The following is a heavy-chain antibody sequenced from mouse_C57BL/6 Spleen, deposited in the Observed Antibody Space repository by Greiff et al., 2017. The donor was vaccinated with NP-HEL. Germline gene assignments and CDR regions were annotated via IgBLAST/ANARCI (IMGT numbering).Heavy chain of an antibody. CDR2: ISYDGSN. D-gene: IGHD2-4*01. V-gene: IGHV3-6*01. CDR1: GYSITSGYY. CDR3: ARVDYDDY. Sequence: EVQRVESGPGLVKPSQSLSLTCSVTGYSITSGYYWNWIRQFPGNKLEWMGYISYDGSNKYNPSLKNRISITRDTSKNQFFLKLNSVTTEDTATYYCARVDYDDYWGQGTTLTVSS. J-gene: IGHJ2*01.